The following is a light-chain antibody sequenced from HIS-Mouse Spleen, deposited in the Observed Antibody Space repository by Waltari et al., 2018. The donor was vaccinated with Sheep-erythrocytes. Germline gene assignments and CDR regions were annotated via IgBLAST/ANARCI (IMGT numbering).Light chain of an antibody. J-gene: IGKJ4*01. V-gene: IGKV1-39*01. CDR1: QSISSY. Sequence: DIQMTQSPSSLSASVGDRVTITCRASQSISSYLNWYQQKPGKAPKLLIYAASSLQSGVPSRFSGSGSGTDFTLTISSLQPEDFATYYCQQSYSTPPTFVGANKLAFK. CDR2: AAS. CDR3: QQSYSTPPT.